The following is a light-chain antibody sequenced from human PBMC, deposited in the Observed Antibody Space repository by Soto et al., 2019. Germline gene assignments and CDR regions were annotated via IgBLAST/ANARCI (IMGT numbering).Light chain of an antibody. CDR2: VAS. CDR3: QQHNSWPFT. CDR1: QSVSND. Sequence: EIVMTQSPGTLSVSPGEIATLSCRASQSVSNDLAWYQQKPGQPPRLLIYVASARATGIPARFSGSGSGTEFTLTISSLQSEDFAVYYCQQHNSWPFTFGPGTKVDLK. J-gene: IGKJ3*01. V-gene: IGKV3-15*01.